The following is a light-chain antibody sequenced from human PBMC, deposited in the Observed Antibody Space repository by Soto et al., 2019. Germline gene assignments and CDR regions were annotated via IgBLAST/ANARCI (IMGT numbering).Light chain of an antibody. CDR2: DVS. J-gene: IGLJ1*01. V-gene: IGLV2-14*01. CDR1: SSDVGGYNY. Sequence: QSALTQPASVSGSPGQSITISCTGTSSDVGGYNYVSWYQQHPGKAPKLMIYDVSNRPSGVSNRFSDSKSGNTASLTISGLQAEDEADYYCSSYTSSSIVYVFGTGTKVTVL. CDR3: SSYTSSSIVYV.